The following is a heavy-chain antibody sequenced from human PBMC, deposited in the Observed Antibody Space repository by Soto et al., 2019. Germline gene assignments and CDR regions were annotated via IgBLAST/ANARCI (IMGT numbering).Heavy chain of an antibody. D-gene: IGHD2-21*02. CDR1: GYTFTSRY. V-gene: IGHV1-18*04. J-gene: IGHJ4*02. Sequence: ASVKVSCKASGYTFTSRYMHWVRQAPGQGLEWMGWISPYNGNTNYAQKLQGRVTMTTDTSTSTAYMELRSLRSEDTAVYYCARSIVVVTALDYWGQGTLVTVSS. CDR2: ISPYNGNT. CDR3: ARSIVVVTALDY.